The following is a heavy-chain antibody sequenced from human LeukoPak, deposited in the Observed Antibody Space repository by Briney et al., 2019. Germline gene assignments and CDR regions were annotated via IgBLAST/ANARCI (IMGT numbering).Heavy chain of an antibody. Sequence: SETLSLTCTVSGDSISSYYWSWIRQPPGKGLEWIGYMYNSKTTNYNPSLKSRVTISLDTSKNQCSLKLSSVTAADTAVYYCARLGSGSASPLFDCWGQGTLVTVSS. CDR3: ARLGSGSASPLFDC. CDR1: GDSISSYY. V-gene: IGHV4-59*01. J-gene: IGHJ4*02. CDR2: MYNSKTT. D-gene: IGHD3-22*01.